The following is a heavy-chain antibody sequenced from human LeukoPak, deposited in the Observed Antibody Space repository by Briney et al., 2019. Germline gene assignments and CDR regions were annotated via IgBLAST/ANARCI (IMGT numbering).Heavy chain of an antibody. D-gene: IGHD2-15*01. CDR2: ISDSGGST. Sequence: GGSLRLSCAASGFTFSSYAMSWVRQAPGKGLEWVSLISDSGGSTYYADSVKGRFTISRDNSKNTLYLQMNSLRADDTAVYYCAKETRYCRGGSSYSAPFDYWGQGTLVTVSS. CDR1: GFTFSSYA. V-gene: IGHV3-23*01. J-gene: IGHJ4*02. CDR3: AKETRYCRGGSSYSAPFDY.